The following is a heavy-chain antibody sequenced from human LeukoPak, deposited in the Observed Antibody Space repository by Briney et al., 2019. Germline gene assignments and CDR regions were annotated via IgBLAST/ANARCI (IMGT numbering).Heavy chain of an antibody. Sequence: GESLKIFCKGSGYSFTSYWIGWVRQMPGKGLEWMGIIYPGDSDTRYSPSFQGQVTISADKSISTAYLQWSSLKASDTAMYYCARGMGLEPAAIFFDYWGQGTLVTVSS. D-gene: IGHD2-2*01. CDR3: ARGMGLEPAAIFFDY. V-gene: IGHV5-51*01. CDR1: GYSFTSYW. J-gene: IGHJ4*02. CDR2: IYPGDSDT.